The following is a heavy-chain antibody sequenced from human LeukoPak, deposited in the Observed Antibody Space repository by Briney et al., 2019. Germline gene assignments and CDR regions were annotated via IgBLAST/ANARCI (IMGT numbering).Heavy chain of an antibody. Sequence: PGRSLRLSCAAPGFTFSSYGMHWVRQAPGKGLEWVAVIWYDGSNKYYADSVKGRFTISRDNSKNTLYLQMNSLRAEDTAVYYCAKGPAAGIDYWGQGTLVTVSS. V-gene: IGHV3-33*06. J-gene: IGHJ4*02. CDR1: GFTFSSYG. CDR2: IWYDGSNK. CDR3: AKGPAAGIDY. D-gene: IGHD6-13*01.